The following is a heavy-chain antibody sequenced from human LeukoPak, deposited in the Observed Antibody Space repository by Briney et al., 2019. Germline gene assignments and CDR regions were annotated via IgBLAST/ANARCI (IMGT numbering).Heavy chain of an antibody. CDR3: ARGGLVRGTINSLIGFDI. V-gene: IGHV6-1*01. D-gene: IGHD3-10*01. Sequence: SLTLSLTCALSGPSVSRNTAGWSWITQSPPRGPERLGRTYYTPKWYNDDAGSVKSRITINADTAKNQFSLQLNSVTPEDTALYYCARGGLVRGTINSLIGFDIWGQGIMVTVSS. J-gene: IGHJ3*02. CDR1: GPSVSRNTAG. CDR2: TYYTPKWYN.